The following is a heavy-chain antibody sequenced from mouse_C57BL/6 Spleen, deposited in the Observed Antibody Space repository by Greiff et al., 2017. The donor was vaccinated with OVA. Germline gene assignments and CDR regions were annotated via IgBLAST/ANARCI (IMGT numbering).Heavy chain of an antibody. CDR2: IDPETGGT. V-gene: IGHV1-15*01. CDR1: GYTFTDYE. J-gene: IGHJ3*01. Sequence: VHLVESGAELVRPGASVTLSCKASGYTFTDYEMHWVKQTPVHGLEWIGAIDPETGGTAYNQKFKGKAILTADKSSSTAYMELRSLTSEDSAVYYCTRAFYYGKGAWFAYWGQGTLVTVSA. CDR3: TRAFYYGKGAWFAY. D-gene: IGHD2-1*01.